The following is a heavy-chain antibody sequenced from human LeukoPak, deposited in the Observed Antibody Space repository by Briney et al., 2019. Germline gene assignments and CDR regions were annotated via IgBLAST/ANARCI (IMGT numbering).Heavy chain of an antibody. CDR1: GYSFTDKY. CDR3: ARDRVKLDSSGYYLGFDY. Sequence: GASVKVSCKASGYSFTDKYMHWVRQAPGQGLEWMGWINPNSGGTNYAQKFQGRVTMTTDTSMSTAYMELSRLTSDDTAVYYCARDRVKLDSSGYYLGFDYWGQGTLVTVSS. D-gene: IGHD3-22*01. J-gene: IGHJ4*02. CDR2: INPNSGGT. V-gene: IGHV1-2*02.